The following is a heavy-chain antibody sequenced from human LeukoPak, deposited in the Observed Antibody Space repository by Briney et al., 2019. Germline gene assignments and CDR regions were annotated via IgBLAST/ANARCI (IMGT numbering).Heavy chain of an antibody. CDR1: GFTFSSYS. CDR2: ISSSSSTI. J-gene: IGHJ6*03. V-gene: IGHV3-48*01. CDR3: ARVYDSRFSYYYYYYMDV. D-gene: IGHD3-16*01. Sequence: GGSLRLSCAASGFTFSSYSMNWVRQAPGKGLEWVSYISSSSSTIYYADSVKGRFTISRDNAKNSLYLQMNSLRAEDTAVYYCARVYDSRFSYYYYYYMDVWGRGTTVTVSS.